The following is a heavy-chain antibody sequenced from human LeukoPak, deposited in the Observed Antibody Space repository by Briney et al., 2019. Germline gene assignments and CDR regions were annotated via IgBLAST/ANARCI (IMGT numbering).Heavy chain of an antibody. CDR2: ISSSGSAI. J-gene: IGHJ4*02. V-gene: IGHV3-11*01. D-gene: IGHD5-12*01. CDR1: GFTFSDYY. Sequence: GSLRLSCAASGFTFSDYYMNWIRQAPGKGLEWVSYISSSGSAIYYADSVKGRFTISRDNAKNSLYLQMNSLRAEDTAVYYCARGRDGYNPTADYWGQGTLVTVSS. CDR3: ARGRDGYNPTADY.